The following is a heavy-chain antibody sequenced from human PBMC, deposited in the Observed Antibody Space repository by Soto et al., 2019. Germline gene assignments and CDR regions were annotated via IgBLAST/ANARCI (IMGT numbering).Heavy chain of an antibody. Sequence: ASVKVSCKASGYTFTRYTMNWVRQAPGQRLEWMGWINPDNGNTKSSQKFQDRVIITRDTSASTAYMDLSSLRSEDTAVYYCARGIATGQRDRWGQGTLVTFSS. CDR3: ARGIATGQRDR. D-gene: IGHD2-15*01. J-gene: IGHJ4*02. V-gene: IGHV1-3*01. CDR2: INPDNGNT. CDR1: GYTFTRYT.